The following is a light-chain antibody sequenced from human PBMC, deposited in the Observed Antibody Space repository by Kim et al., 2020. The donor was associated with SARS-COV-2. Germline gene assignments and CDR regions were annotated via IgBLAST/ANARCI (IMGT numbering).Light chain of an antibody. J-gene: IGKJ1*01. CDR2: DAS. CDR3: QQNSNWPRT. Sequence: EIVLTQSPATLSLSPGERATLSCRASQSVSSYLAWYQQKPGQAPRLLIYDASNRATGIPARFSGSGSGTDFTLTISSLEPEDFAVYYCQQNSNWPRTFGQGTKVDIK. V-gene: IGKV3-11*01. CDR1: QSVSSY.